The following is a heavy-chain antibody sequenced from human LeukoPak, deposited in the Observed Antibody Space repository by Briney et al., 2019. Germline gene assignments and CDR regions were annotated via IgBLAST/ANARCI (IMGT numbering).Heavy chain of an antibody. J-gene: IGHJ3*02. CDR2: IKQDGSEK. Sequence: PGGSLRLSCAASGFTFSSYWMSWVRQAPGKGLEWVANIKQDGSEKYYVDSVKGRFTISRDNAKNSLYLQMNSLRAEDTAVYYCAGGIFGVVTLNAFDIWGQGTMVTVSS. CDR3: AGGIFGVVTLNAFDI. V-gene: IGHV3-7*04. CDR1: GFTFSSYW. D-gene: IGHD3-3*01.